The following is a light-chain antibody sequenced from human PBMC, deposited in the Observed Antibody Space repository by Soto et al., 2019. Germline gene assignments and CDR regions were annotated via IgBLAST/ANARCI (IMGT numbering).Light chain of an antibody. V-gene: IGKV3-20*01. Sequence: EVVLTQSPGTLSLSPGERATLSCRASQSVTSYYLAWYQQKPGQAPRLLMYGASRRATDIPDRFSGSGSGTDFTLTISRLEIEDFAVYYCQLYGSSSYTFGQGTKLEIK. CDR3: QLYGSSSYT. CDR1: QSVTSYY. CDR2: GAS. J-gene: IGKJ2*01.